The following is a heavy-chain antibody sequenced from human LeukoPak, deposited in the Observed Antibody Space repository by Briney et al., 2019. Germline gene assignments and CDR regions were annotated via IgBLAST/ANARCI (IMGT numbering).Heavy chain of an antibody. Sequence: GGSLRLSCAASGFTFSSYNMNWVRQAPGKGLEWVSIIYSGGGTYYTDSVKGRFTISRDNSRNTLYLQMNSLRAEDTAVYYCASHIAAALDYWGQGTLVTVSS. CDR2: IYSGGGT. CDR1: GFTFSSYN. J-gene: IGHJ4*02. D-gene: IGHD6-13*01. V-gene: IGHV3-53*01. CDR3: ASHIAAALDY.